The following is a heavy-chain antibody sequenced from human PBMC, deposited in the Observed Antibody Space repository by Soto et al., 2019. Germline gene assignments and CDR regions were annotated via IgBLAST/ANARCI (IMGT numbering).Heavy chain of an antibody. V-gene: IGHV5-51*01. J-gene: IGHJ4*02. CDR1: GYSFTSYW. Sequence: GESLKISCKGFGYSFTSYWISWVRQMPGKGLEWMGIIYPGDSDTRYSPSFQGQVTISADKSISTAYLQWSSLKASDTAMYYCARSDGYCSGGSCSPLYWGQGTLVTVSS. CDR2: IYPGDSDT. D-gene: IGHD2-15*01. CDR3: ARSDGYCSGGSCSPLY.